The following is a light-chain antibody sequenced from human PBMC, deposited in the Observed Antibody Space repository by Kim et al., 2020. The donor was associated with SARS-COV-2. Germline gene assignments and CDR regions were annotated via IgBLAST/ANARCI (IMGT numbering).Light chain of an antibody. CDR3: QQYDNLPYT. V-gene: IGKV1-33*01. CDR2: DAS. J-gene: IGKJ2*01. Sequence: DIQMTQSPSSLSASVGDRVTITCQASQDISNYLNWYQQKPGKAPKLLIYDASNLETGVPSRFSGSGSGTDFTFTISSLQPEDIATYYCQQYDNLPYTLGQGNKLEI. CDR1: QDISNY.